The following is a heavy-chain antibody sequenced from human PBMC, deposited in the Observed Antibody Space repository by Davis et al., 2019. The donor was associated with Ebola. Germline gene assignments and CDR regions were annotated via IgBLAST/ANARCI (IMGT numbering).Heavy chain of an antibody. CDR2: ISYDGDNN. Sequence: GESLKISCAASGFTFSSYTLHWVRQAPGKGLEWVAVISYDGDNNYHADSVQGRFTISRDNSKNTLYLQMNSLRAEDTAIYYCARGAYGDYIVKAFDIWGQGTMLTVSS. V-gene: IGHV3-30*04. CDR1: GFTFSSYT. CDR3: ARGAYGDYIVKAFDI. J-gene: IGHJ3*02. D-gene: IGHD4-17*01.